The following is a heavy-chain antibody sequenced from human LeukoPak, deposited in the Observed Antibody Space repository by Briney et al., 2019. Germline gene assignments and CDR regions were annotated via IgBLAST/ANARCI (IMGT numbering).Heavy chain of an antibody. CDR3: ARHVLFYYYYSMDV. J-gene: IGHJ6*03. CDR2: IYYNGNT. Sequence: SETLSLTCTVSGGSISSYYWSWIRQSPGKGLEWIGYIYYNGNTNYNPSLQSRVTISVDTSNNQLSLKLASVTAADTAMYYCARHVLFYYYYSMDVWGKGTTVTVSS. CDR1: GGSISSYY. D-gene: IGHD3-10*01. V-gene: IGHV4-59*08.